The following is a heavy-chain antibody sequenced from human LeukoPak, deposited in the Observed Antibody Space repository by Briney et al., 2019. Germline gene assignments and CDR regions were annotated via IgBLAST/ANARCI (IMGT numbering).Heavy chain of an antibody. CDR2: IRYDGSSK. CDR1: GFTFSSYG. V-gene: IGHV3-30*02. J-gene: IGHJ6*03. D-gene: IGHD4-23*01. Sequence: GGSLRLSCAASGFTFSSYGMHWVRQAPGKGLGWVAFIRYDGSSKYYAASVKGRFTISRDNSKNTLNLQMNSLRAEDTAVYYCARDPPVANYYYYYMDVWGKGTTVTVSS. CDR3: ARDPPVANYYYYYMDV.